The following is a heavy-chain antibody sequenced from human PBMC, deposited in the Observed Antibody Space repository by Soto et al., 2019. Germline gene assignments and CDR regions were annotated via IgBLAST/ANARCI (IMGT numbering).Heavy chain of an antibody. CDR1: GFTFCSYG. CDR2: IWYDGSNK. CDR3: ARDSLMRDYFDY. V-gene: IGHV3-33*01. D-gene: IGHD3-16*02. Sequence: GGSLRLSCAASGFTFCSYGMHWVRQAPGKGLEWVAVIWYDGSNKYYADSVRGRFTISRDNSKNTLYLQMNSLRAEDTAVYYCARDSLMRDYFDYWGQGTLVTDSS. J-gene: IGHJ4*02.